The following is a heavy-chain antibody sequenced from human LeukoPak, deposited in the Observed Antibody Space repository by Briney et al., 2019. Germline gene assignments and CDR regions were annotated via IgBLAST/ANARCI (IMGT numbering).Heavy chain of an antibody. D-gene: IGHD4-17*01. CDR1: GFTFSSYA. CDR3: VRYHGYFRAMDV. V-gene: IGHV3-30-3*01. CDR2: ISYDGGNK. J-gene: IGHJ6*02. Sequence: PGGSLRLSCAASGFTFSSYAMHWVRQAPGKGLEWVAVISYDGGNKYYADSVKGRFTISRDNSKNTLYLQMNSLRAEDTAVYYCVRYHGYFRAMDVWAQGTAVTVSS.